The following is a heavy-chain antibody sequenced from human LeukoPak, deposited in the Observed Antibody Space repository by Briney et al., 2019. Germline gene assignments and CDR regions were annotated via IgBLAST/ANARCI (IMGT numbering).Heavy chain of an antibody. V-gene: IGHV3-30*04. CDR3: ARAKRFSSGWLDCFDY. J-gene: IGHJ4*02. CDR1: GFTFSGYS. CDR2: TSFDESNK. Sequence: GGSLRLSCAGFGFTFSGYSMHWVRQAPGKGLEWVAVTSFDESNKYYADSVKGRFTISRDNSMHTVYLQMYSLRDGDTAAYYCARAKRFSSGWLDCFDYSGQGTLVTVSS. D-gene: IGHD6-19*01.